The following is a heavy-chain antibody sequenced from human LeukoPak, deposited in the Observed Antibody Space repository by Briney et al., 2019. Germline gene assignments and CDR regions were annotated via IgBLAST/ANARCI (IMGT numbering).Heavy chain of an antibody. Sequence: GGSLRLSCAVSGFTFSSYAMSWVRQAPGKALEWVSVISGSGDSTYYADSVKGRFTISRDNSKNTLYLQMDSLRAEDTAVYYCAKNSGGGCYWGVDYWGQGTLVTVSS. D-gene: IGHD2-15*01. CDR1: GFTFSSYA. CDR2: ISGSGDST. V-gene: IGHV3-23*01. CDR3: AKNSGGGCYWGVDY. J-gene: IGHJ4*02.